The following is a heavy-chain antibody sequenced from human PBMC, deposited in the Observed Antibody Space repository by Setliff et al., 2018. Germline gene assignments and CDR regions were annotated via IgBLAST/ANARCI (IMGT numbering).Heavy chain of an antibody. V-gene: IGHV3-66*02. Sequence: GGSLRLSCTASGFTLTNAWINWVRQAPGKGLEWVSLIYSGDSTHYADSVKGRFTISRDDFKNTLYLQMNSLRPEDTAVYYCARTCSGSGCYAGLESWGQGTPVTVSS. CDR2: IYSGDST. CDR3: ARTCSGSGCYAGLES. CDR1: GFTLTNAW. J-gene: IGHJ4*02. D-gene: IGHD2-15*01.